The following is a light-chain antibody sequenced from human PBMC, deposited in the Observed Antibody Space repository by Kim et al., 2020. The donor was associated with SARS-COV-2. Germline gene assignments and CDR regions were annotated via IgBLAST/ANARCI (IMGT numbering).Light chain of an antibody. Sequence: DIVMTQSPDSLAVSLGERATINCKSSQSVLYSSNNKNYLAWYQQKPGQPPKLLIYWASTRESGVPDRFSGSGSGTDFTLTISSLQAEDVAVYYCQQYYSTPHTVGQRTKLEI. CDR2: WAS. CDR3: QQYYSTPHT. CDR1: QSVLYSSNNKNY. V-gene: IGKV4-1*01. J-gene: IGKJ2*01.